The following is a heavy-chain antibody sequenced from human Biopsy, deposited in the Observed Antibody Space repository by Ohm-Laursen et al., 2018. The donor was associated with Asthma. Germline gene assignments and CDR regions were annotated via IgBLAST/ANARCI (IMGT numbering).Heavy chain of an antibody. CDR1: GFTFSDYY. D-gene: IGHD2-8*02. Sequence: SLRLSCTASGFTFSDYYMSWIRQAPGKGLEWVSYISSSGGTIYYADSVKGRFTISRDNAQNSLFLQMTSLGAEDTAVYYCASECTVATCPLAYWGQGALVIVSS. J-gene: IGHJ4*02. CDR3: ASECTVATCPLAY. V-gene: IGHV3-11*01. CDR2: ISSSGGTI.